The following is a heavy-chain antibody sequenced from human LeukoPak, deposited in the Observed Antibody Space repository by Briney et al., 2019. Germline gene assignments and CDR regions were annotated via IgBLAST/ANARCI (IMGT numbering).Heavy chain of an antibody. CDR3: ARGLRPIGGSGTYYMSY. CDR1: GYTFTSYH. J-gene: IGHJ4*02. V-gene: IGHV1-2*02. Sequence: ASVKVSCTTSGYTFTSYHMPWVRQAPGQGLEWMGWINANSGGTNYAQKFQGRVTMTRDTSISTAYIELNGLTSDDTAVYYCARGLRPIGGSGTYYMSYWGQGTLVTVSS. CDR2: INANSGGT. D-gene: IGHD3-10*01.